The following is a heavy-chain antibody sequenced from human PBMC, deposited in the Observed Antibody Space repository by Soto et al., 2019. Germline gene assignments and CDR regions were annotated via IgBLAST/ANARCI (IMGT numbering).Heavy chain of an antibody. V-gene: IGHV1-69*01. J-gene: IGHJ6*02. CDR2: IIPIFGTA. CDR1: GGTFSSYA. Sequence: QVQLVQSGAEVKKPGSSVKVSCKASGGTFSSYAISWVRQAPGQGLEWMGGIIPIFGTANYAQKFQGRVKNTADESKSPGFKEVGRLRSEDPAVYYCARDEDTAMNSYYYYGMDVWGQGTTVTVSS. D-gene: IGHD5-18*01. CDR3: ARDEDTAMNSYYYYGMDV.